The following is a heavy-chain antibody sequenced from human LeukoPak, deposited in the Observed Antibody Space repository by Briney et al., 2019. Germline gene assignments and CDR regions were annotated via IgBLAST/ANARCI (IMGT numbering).Heavy chain of an antibody. CDR3: AKGNWRYFDY. CDR1: GFTFSTYV. V-gene: IGHV3-23*01. CDR2: ISGSGGST. J-gene: IGHJ4*02. Sequence: QPGGSLRLSCAASGFTFSTYVMSWVRQAPGKGLELVSAISGSGGSTYYADSVKGRFTISRDNSKNTLYLQMNSLGADDTAVYYCAKGNWRYFDYWGQGTLVTVSS. D-gene: IGHD1-1*01.